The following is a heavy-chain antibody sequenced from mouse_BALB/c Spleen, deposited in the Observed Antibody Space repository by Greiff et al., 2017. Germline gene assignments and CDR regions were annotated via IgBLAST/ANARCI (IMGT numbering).Heavy chain of an antibody. V-gene: IGHV5-6-3*01. D-gene: IGHD1-1*01. CDR2: INSNGGST. CDR3: ARYYYDSGGYAMDY. Sequence: EVHLVESGGGLVQPGGSLKFSCAASGFNFSSYGMPWVRQTPDKGLELVATINSNGGSTYYADSVKGRFTISRDNAKNTLYLQMSSLKSEDTAMYYCARYYYDSGGYAMDYWGQGTSVTVSS. CDR1: GFNFSSYG. J-gene: IGHJ4*01.